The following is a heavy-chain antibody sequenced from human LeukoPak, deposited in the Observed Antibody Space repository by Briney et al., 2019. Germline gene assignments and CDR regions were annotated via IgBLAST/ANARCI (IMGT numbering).Heavy chain of an antibody. V-gene: IGHV4-39*01. D-gene: IGHD1-26*01. J-gene: IGHJ3*02. CDR2: IYYSGST. Sequence: PSETLSLTCTVPGGSISSSSYYWGWIRQPPGKGLEWVGSIYYSGSTYYNPSLQSRVTISVDTSKNQFSLKLSSVTAADTAVYYCARRPIVGAAAKRDAFDIWGQGTMVTVSS. CDR3: ARRPIVGAAAKRDAFDI. CDR1: GGSISSSSYY.